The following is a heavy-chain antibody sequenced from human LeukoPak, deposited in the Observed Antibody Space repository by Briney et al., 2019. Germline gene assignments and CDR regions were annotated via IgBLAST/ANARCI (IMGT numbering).Heavy chain of an antibody. V-gene: IGHV1-46*01. CDR1: GHTLARYS. CDR2: IDPSGST. Sequence: ASVKVSCKASGHTLARYSMHWVRQAPGRGLEWMAIIDPSGSTKSAQKFQDRVTLTRDTSTTTVYMELSSLRPEDTAIYYCVRYSGYDYFFDLWGQGTLVTVSS. J-gene: IGHJ4*02. D-gene: IGHD5-12*01. CDR3: VRYSGYDYFFDL.